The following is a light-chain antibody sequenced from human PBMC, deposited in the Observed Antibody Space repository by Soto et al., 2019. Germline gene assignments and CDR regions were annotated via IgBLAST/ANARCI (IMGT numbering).Light chain of an antibody. J-gene: IGKJ2*01. V-gene: IGKV3-20*01. Sequence: EIVVTQSPGTLSLSPGERGTLSCRASQSVSRNNLAWYQQRPGQPPRLFIYGASSRAPVIPDRFSGSGSGTDFTLTISRLEPEDSAVYFCQPYARPPYSFGQGTKLEIK. CDR1: QSVSRNN. CDR2: GAS. CDR3: QPYARPPYS.